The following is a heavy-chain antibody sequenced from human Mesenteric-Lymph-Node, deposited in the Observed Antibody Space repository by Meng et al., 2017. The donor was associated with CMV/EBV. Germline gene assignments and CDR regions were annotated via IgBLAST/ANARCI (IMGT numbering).Heavy chain of an antibody. V-gene: IGHV3-21*01. CDR1: GFTFSSYS. D-gene: IGHD6-25*01. CDR3: ARAYPSGTNDY. J-gene: IGHJ4*02. CDR2: ISSSSSYI. Sequence: GESLKISCAASGFTFSSYSMNWVRQAPGKGPEWVSSISSSSSYIYYADSVKGRFTISRDNAKNSLYLQMNSLRAEDTAVYYCARAYPSGTNDYWGQGTLVTVSS.